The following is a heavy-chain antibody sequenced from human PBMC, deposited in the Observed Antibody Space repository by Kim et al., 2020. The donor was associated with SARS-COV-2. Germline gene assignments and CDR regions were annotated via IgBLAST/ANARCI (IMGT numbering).Heavy chain of an antibody. D-gene: IGHD4-17*01. V-gene: IGHV4-34*01. J-gene: IGHJ3*02. CDR3: ARGPPLTVTTDAVDI. Sequence: NPSGKGRVTISVDTSKNQFSLKLSSVTAADTAVYYWARGPPLTVTTDAVDIWGQGTMVTVSS.